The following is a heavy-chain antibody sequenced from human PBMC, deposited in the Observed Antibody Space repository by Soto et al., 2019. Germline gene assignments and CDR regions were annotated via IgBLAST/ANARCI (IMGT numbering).Heavy chain of an antibody. D-gene: IGHD3-9*01. Sequence: GGSLRLSCAASGFTFSDHFMEWVRQAPGKGLEWVGRARNKPDRYTTEYAASVKGRFTISRDESKNSVYLQMNSLKTEDTAVYYCTSPQRRRSDWSYYWGQGTLVTVSS. CDR1: GFTFSDHF. CDR2: ARNKPDRYTT. J-gene: IGHJ4*02. CDR3: TSPQRRRSDWSYY. V-gene: IGHV3-72*01.